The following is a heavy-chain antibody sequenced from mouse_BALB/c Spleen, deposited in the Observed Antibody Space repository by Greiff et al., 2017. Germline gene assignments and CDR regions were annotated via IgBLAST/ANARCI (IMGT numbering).Heavy chain of an antibody. Sequence: VQVVESGPEVVRPGVSVKISCKGSGYTFTDYAMHWVKQSHAKSLEWIGVISTYNGNTNYNQKFKGKATMTVDKSSSTAYMELARLTSEDSAIYYCASHYGSSLLPFDYWGQGTTLTVSS. D-gene: IGHD1-1*01. CDR2: ISTYNGNT. V-gene: IGHV1-67*01. CDR1: GYTFTDYA. J-gene: IGHJ2*01. CDR3: ASHYGSSLLPFDY.